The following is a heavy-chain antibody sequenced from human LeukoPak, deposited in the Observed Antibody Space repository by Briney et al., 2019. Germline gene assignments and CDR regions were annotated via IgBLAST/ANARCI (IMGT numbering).Heavy chain of an antibody. Sequence: PRGSLRLSCAASGFTFSNYWMHWVRQAPGKGLMWVSRINTDGRTATSASYACSVTGRFTMSRDNAKNTLYLQMNSLRAEDTAVYYCVRDVWGDRDGFFDYWGQGTLVTVSS. J-gene: IGHJ4*02. CDR3: VRDVWGDRDGFFDY. CDR2: INTDGRTAT. CDR1: GFTFSNYW. D-gene: IGHD2-21*01. V-gene: IGHV3-74*03.